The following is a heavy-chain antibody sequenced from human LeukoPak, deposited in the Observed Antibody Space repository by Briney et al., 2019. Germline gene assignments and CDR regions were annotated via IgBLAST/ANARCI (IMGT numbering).Heavy chain of an antibody. J-gene: IGHJ5*02. CDR2: IYYSGST. D-gene: IGHD3-22*01. CDR3: ARGSGGYHYDH. CDR1: GGSISSYY. Sequence: SETLSLTCTVSGGSISSYYLSWIRQPPGKGLEWIAYIYYSGSTNYNPSLKSRVNISVETSKNQFSLKLSSVTAADTAVYYCARGSGGYHYDHWGQGTLVSVSS. V-gene: IGHV4-59*01.